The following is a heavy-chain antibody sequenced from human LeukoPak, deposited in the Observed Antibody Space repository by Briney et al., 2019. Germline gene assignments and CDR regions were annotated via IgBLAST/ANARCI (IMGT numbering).Heavy chain of an antibody. D-gene: IGHD2-2*01. Sequence: SETLSLTCAVYGGSFSGYYRSWIRQPPGKGLEWIGEINHSGSTNYNPSLKSRVTISVDTSKNQFSLKLSSVTAADTAVYYCARDQGYCSSTSCCWVDPWGQGTLVTVSS. CDR3: ARDQGYCSSTSCCWVDP. J-gene: IGHJ5*02. CDR1: GGSFSGYY. CDR2: INHSGST. V-gene: IGHV4-34*01.